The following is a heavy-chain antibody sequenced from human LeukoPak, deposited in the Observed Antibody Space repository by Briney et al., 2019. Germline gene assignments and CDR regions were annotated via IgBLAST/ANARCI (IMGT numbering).Heavy chain of an antibody. CDR1: GYTFTSYG. V-gene: IGHV1-18*01. D-gene: IGHD2-2*01. CDR2: ISAYNGNT. CDR3: AVVYQLLDADAFDI. J-gene: IGHJ3*02. Sequence: GASVKVSCKASGYTFTSYGISWVRQAPGQGLEWVGWISAYNGNTNYAQKLQGRVTMTTDTSTSTAYMEQRSLRSEDTAVYYCAVVYQLLDADAFDIWGQGTMVTVSS.